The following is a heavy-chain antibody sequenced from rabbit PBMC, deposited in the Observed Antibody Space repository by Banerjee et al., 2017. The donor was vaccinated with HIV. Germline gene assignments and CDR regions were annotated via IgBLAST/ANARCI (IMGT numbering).Heavy chain of an antibody. V-gene: IGHV1S45*01. D-gene: IGHD8-1*01. Sequence: QQQLEESGGDLVKPEGSLTLTCTASGFSFSNKYVMCWVRQAPGKGLEWIACINTSSGNTVYASWAKGRFTISKISSTTVTLQMTSLTAADTATYFCARDGSSYYTFNLWGPGTLVTVS. CDR1: GFSFSNKYV. CDR3: ARDGSSYYTFNL. CDR2: INTSSGNT. J-gene: IGHJ4*01.